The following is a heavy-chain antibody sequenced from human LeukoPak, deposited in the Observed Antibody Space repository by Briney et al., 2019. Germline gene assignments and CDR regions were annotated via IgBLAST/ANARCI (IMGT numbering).Heavy chain of an antibody. CDR2: FDPEDGET. J-gene: IGHJ4*02. V-gene: IGHV1-24*01. D-gene: IGHD4-23*01. CDR3: TTDGRLRWYETRLHDFDY. CDR1: GYTLTELS. Sequence: ASVKVSCKVSGYTLTELSMHWVRQAPGKGLEWMGGFDPEDGETIYAQKFQGRVTMTEDTSTDTAYMELSSLRSEDTAVYYCTTDGRLRWYETRLHDFDYWGQGTLVTVSS.